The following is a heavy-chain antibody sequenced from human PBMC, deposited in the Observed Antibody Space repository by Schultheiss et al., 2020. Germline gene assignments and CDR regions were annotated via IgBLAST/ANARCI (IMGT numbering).Heavy chain of an antibody. Sequence: SETLSLTCTVSGDSINSGNYYWSWIRQPPGKGLEWIGEIYHSGSTNYNPSLKSRVTISVDTSKNQFSLKLSSVTAADTAVYYCASGDIVATMPFDYWGQGTLVTVSS. CDR1: GDSINSGNYY. J-gene: IGHJ4*02. CDR3: ASGDIVATMPFDY. D-gene: IGHD5-12*01. V-gene: IGHV4-61*01. CDR2: IYHSGST.